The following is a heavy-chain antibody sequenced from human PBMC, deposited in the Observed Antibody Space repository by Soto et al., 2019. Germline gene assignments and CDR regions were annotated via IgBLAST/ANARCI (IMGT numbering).Heavy chain of an antibody. V-gene: IGHV1-18*01. CDR3: ASEGVFGPHYYYYYGMDV. D-gene: IGHD3-3*01. CDR1: GYTLTSYG. J-gene: IGHJ6*02. CDR2: ISAYNGNT. Sequence: GASVKVSCKASGYTLTSYGGSWVRQAPGQGLEWMGWISAYNGNTNYAQKLQGRVTMTTDTSTSTAYMELRSLRSDDTAVYYCASEGVFGPHYYYYYGMDVWGQGTTVTVSS.